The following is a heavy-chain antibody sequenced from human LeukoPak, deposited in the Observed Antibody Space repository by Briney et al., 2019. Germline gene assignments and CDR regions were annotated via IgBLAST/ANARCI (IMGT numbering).Heavy chain of an antibody. CDR1: GFTFSLYA. J-gene: IGHJ4*02. Sequence: PGGSLRLSCAASGFTFSLYAMNWVRQAPGKGLGWVSYINSGSSDKHYTESVRGRFTISRDNAKKTLYLQMNSLRAEDTAVYFCARDTYEPGLIDFWGQGTLVSVSS. CDR2: INSGSSDK. V-gene: IGHV3-21*05. CDR3: ARDTYEPGLIDF. D-gene: IGHD3-3*01.